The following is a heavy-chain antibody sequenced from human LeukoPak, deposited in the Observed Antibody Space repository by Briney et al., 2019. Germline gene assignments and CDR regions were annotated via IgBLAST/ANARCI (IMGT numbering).Heavy chain of an antibody. CDR3: AKGGAAAGRLQALFDY. Sequence: GGSLRLSCAASGFTFSSYAMSRVRQAPGKGLEWVSAISGSGGSTYYADSVKGRFTISRDNSKNTLYLQMNSLRAEDTAVYYCAKGGAAAGRLQALFDYWGQGTLVTVSS. D-gene: IGHD6-13*01. J-gene: IGHJ4*02. V-gene: IGHV3-23*01. CDR1: GFTFSSYA. CDR2: ISGSGGST.